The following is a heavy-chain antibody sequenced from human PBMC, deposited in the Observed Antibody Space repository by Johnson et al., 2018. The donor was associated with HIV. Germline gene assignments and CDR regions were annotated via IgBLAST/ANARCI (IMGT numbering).Heavy chain of an antibody. CDR2: ICSGGST. Sequence: VQLVESGGGLVQPGGSLRLSCAASGFTVSSHYMSWLRQAPGKGLEWVAVICSGGSTYYAASVKCTLTISRDNSKNTLYLQMNSLRAEDTAVYHCARERPGYGGHDAFDIWGQGTMVTVSS. CDR3: ARERPGYGGHDAFDI. J-gene: IGHJ3*02. V-gene: IGHV3-66*01. CDR1: GFTVSSHY. D-gene: IGHD4-23*01.